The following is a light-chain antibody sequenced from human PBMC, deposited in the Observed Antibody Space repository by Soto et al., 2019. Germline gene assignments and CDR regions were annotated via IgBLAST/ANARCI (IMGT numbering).Light chain of an antibody. CDR1: QGISSY. CDR3: QQYNNYSPTWT. J-gene: IGKJ1*01. CDR2: AAS. V-gene: IGKV1-9*01. Sequence: DIQLTQSPSFLSASVGYRVTITCRASQGISSYLAWYQQKPGKAPKLLIYAASTLQSGVPSRFSGSGSGTEFTLTISRLQPEDFATYYCQQYNNYSPTWTFGRGTTGDIK.